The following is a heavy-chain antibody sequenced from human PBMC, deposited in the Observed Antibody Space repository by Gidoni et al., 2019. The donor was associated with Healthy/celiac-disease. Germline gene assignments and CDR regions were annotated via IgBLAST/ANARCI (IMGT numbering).Heavy chain of an antibody. J-gene: IGHJ6*02. CDR1: GFTFGDYA. Sequence: EVQLVESGGGLVQPGRSLRLSCTASGFTFGDYAMSWVRQAPGKGLEWVGFIRSKAYGGTTEYAASVKGRFTISRDDSKSIAYLQMNSLKTEDTAVYYCTREGYYDFWSGNYYGMDVWGQGTTVTVSS. CDR3: TREGYYDFWSGNYYGMDV. V-gene: IGHV3-49*04. D-gene: IGHD3-3*01. CDR2: IRSKAYGGTT.